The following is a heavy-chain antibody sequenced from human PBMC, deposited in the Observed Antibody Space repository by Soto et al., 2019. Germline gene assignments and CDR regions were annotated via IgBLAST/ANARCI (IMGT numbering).Heavy chain of an antibody. Sequence: LRLSCVASGFSFSSYTMNWVRQAPGKGLEWVSGVSGNGGNTYYADSVKGRFSISRDNSKNTLYLQLNSLRAEDTAIYYCAKDRMGASGWFDPWGQGTPVTVSS. CDR2: VSGNGGNT. CDR1: GFSFSSYT. V-gene: IGHV3-23*01. D-gene: IGHD1-26*01. CDR3: AKDRMGASGWFDP. J-gene: IGHJ5*02.